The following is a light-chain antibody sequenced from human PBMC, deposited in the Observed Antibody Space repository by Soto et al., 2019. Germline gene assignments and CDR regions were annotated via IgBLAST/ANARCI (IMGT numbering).Light chain of an antibody. CDR2: EVS. Sequence: QSVLTQPPSASGSPGQSVTISCTGTSSDVGGYNYVSWYQQHPGKAPKLMIYEVSKRPSGVPDRFSGSKSGNTASLTVSGLQDEDEDDYYCSSYAGSNNFGVFGTGTKVTVL. CDR3: SSYAGSNNFGV. J-gene: IGLJ1*01. CDR1: SSDVGGYNY. V-gene: IGLV2-8*01.